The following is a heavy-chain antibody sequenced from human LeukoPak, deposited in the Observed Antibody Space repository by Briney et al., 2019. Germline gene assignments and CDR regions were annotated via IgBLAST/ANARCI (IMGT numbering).Heavy chain of an antibody. CDR2: ISGSGGST. V-gene: IGHV3-23*01. Sequence: GGSLRLSCVASGFTFSSYALHWVRQAPGKGLEWVSAISGSGGSTYYADSVKGRFTISRDNSKNTLYLQMNSLRAEDTAVYYCAKDRRGHCSSTSCYVWDYWGQGTLVTVSS. CDR3: AKDRRGHCSSTSCYVWDY. J-gene: IGHJ4*02. D-gene: IGHD2-2*01. CDR1: GFTFSSYA.